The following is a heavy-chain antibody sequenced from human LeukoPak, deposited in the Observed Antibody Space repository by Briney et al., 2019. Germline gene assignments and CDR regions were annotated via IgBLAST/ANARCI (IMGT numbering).Heavy chain of an antibody. D-gene: IGHD6-6*01. CDR2: INHSGST. Sequence: PSETPSLTCTVSGGSISSYYWSWIRQPPGKGLEWIGEINHSGSTNYNPSLKSRVTISVDTSKNQFSLKLSSVTAADTAVYYCAGTVAARGRTPSFDYWGQGTLVTVSS. CDR3: AGTVAARGRTPSFDY. CDR1: GGSISSYY. J-gene: IGHJ4*02. V-gene: IGHV4-34*01.